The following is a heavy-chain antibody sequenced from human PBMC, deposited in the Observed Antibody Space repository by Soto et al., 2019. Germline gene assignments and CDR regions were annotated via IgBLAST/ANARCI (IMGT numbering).Heavy chain of an antibody. J-gene: IGHJ4*02. V-gene: IGHV1-18*01. CDR1: GYMFISYG. Sequence: ASVKVSCKASGYMFISYGINWVRQAPGQGLEWMGWIRPYNGNTNYAQKFQGRVTMTTDSSTSTAYMEMRSLRSDDTAVYYCVRDVDASGSYYPDYWGRGTLVTVSS. D-gene: IGHD3-10*01. CDR2: IRPYNGNT. CDR3: VRDVDASGSYYPDY.